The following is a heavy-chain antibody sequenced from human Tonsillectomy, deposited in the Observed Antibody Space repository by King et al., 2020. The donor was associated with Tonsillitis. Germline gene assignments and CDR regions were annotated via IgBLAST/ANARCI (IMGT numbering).Heavy chain of an antibody. Sequence: VQLVESGAEVKKPGSSVRVSCKASGGTFSSYAISWVRQAPGQGLQWMGGIIPIFGTANYAQKFQGRVTITADESTSTVYMELSSLRSEDTAVYYCARPASDYYDSSGYHYFDYWGQGALVTVSS. CDR2: IIPIFGTA. V-gene: IGHV1-69*01. J-gene: IGHJ4*02. CDR3: ARPASDYYDSSGYHYFDY. CDR1: GGTFSSYA. D-gene: IGHD3-22*01.